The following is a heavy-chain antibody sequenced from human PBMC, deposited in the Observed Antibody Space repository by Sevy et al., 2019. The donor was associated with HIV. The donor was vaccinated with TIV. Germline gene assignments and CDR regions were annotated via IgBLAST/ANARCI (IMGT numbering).Heavy chain of an antibody. J-gene: IGHJ6*02. CDR1: GGSISSYY. Sequence: SETLSLTCTVSGGSISSYYWSWIRQPPGKGLEWIGYIYYSGSTNYNPSLKSRVTISVDTSKNQFSLKLSSVTAADTAVYYCAREGLTYYYGSGSHAAGMDVWGQRTTVTVSS. D-gene: IGHD3-10*01. V-gene: IGHV4-59*01. CDR2: IYYSGST. CDR3: AREGLTYYYGSGSHAAGMDV.